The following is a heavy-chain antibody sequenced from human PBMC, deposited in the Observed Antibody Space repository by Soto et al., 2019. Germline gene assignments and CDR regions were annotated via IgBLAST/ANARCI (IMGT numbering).Heavy chain of an antibody. CDR2: ISAYNGNT. CDR3: AREMTGYSQYYYYYGMDV. Sequence: QVQLVQSGAEVKKPGASVKVSCKASGYTFTSYGISWVRQAPGQGLEWMGWISAYNGNTNYARKLQGRVTMTTDTSTSTAYMELRSLRSDDTAVYYCAREMTGYSQYYYYYGMDVWGQGTTVTASS. CDR1: GYTFTSYG. V-gene: IGHV1-18*01. J-gene: IGHJ6*02. D-gene: IGHD3-9*01.